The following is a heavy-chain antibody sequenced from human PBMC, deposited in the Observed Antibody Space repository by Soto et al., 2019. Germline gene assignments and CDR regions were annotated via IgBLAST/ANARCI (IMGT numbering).Heavy chain of an antibody. J-gene: IGHJ4*02. CDR3: ARRYGANFDY. D-gene: IGHD4-17*01. Sequence: SETLSLTCTVSGGSIGSYYWSWIRQPPGKGLEWIGYIYYSDSINYNPSLKSRVIISDDTSKNQFSLKLSSVTAADTAVYYCARRYGANFDYWGQGTLVTVSS. V-gene: IGHV4-59*08. CDR1: GGSIGSYY. CDR2: IYYSDSI.